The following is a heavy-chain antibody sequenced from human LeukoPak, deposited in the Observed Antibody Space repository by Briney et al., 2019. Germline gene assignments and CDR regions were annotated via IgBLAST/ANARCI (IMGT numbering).Heavy chain of an antibody. CDR3: AKGAYYHGSGRYFDY. J-gene: IGHJ4*02. CDR2: ISGSGGAT. CDR1: GFTFSSYA. D-gene: IGHD3-10*01. Sequence: PGGSLRLSCAASGFTFSSYAMNWVRQAPGKRLEWVSAISGSGGATYYADSVKGRFTMSRDNSKNTLYLQMNSLRAEDTAVYYCAKGAYYHGSGRYFDYWGQGTLVTVSS. V-gene: IGHV3-23*01.